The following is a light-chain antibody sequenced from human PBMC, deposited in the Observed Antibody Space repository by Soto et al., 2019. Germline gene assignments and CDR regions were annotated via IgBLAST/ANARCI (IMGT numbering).Light chain of an antibody. V-gene: IGKV3-20*01. CDR2: GTS. CDR1: QTISSNY. J-gene: IGKJ1*01. Sequence: EIVLTQSPGTLSVSPGERATLSCRASQTISSNYLAWYQQKPGQAPSLLIYGTSSRATGIPDRFSGSGSGTDFILTISRLEPEASAIYYCQQYGSWTFGQGTKVEIK. CDR3: QQYGSWT.